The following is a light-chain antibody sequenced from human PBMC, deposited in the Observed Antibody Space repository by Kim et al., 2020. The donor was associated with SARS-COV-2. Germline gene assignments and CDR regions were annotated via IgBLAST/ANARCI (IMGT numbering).Light chain of an antibody. V-gene: IGKV4-1*01. J-gene: IGKJ4*01. CDR1: QSVLYTSNNKNY. Sequence: ATINCKASQSVLYTSNNKNYLAWYQQKPGQPPKLLIYWASTRESGVPDRFSGSGSGTDFTLTISSLQAEDVAVYYCQQYYSTPLTFGGGTKVDIK. CDR2: WAS. CDR3: QQYYSTPLT.